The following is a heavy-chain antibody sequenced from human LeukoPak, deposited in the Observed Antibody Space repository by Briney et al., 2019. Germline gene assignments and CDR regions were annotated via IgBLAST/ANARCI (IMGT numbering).Heavy chain of an antibody. J-gene: IGHJ4*02. CDR3: AKPLFSNTENFDQQWLRTPPDC. CDR2: ISYDGSNK. CDR1: GFTFSSYG. Sequence: PPRSLRLSCAASGFTFSSYGMHWVRQAQGKGLEWVAVISYDGSNKYYADSVKGRFTISRDNSKNTLYLQMNSHRAEDTAVYYCAKPLFSNTENFDQQWLRTPPDCWGQGTLVTVSS. V-gene: IGHV3-30*18. D-gene: IGHD6-19*01.